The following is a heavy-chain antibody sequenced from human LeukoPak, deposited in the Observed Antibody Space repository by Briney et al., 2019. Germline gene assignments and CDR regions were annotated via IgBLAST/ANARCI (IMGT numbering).Heavy chain of an antibody. D-gene: IGHD4-17*01. Sequence: ASVKVSCKVSGYTFTDYYMHWVQQAPGKGLEWMGLVDPEDGETIYAEKFQGRVTITADTSTDTAYMELSSLRSEDTAVYHCATMEDHDYGDYDFSYWGQGTLVTVSS. V-gene: IGHV1-69-2*01. CDR1: GYTFTDYY. CDR3: ATMEDHDYGDYDFSY. CDR2: VDPEDGET. J-gene: IGHJ4*02.